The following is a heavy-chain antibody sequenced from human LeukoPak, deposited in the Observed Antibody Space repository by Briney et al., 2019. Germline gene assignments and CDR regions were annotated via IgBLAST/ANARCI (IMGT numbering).Heavy chain of an antibody. J-gene: IGHJ4*02. D-gene: IGHD3-10*01. Sequence: PSETLSLTCTVSAGSISSSSYYWGWIRQPPEKGLEWIASIYYSGTTYYNPSLKTRVTVSVDTSKDQFSLKLSSVTAADTAVYYCARKPILYGSGPYWYYFDYWGQGTLVIVSS. CDR2: IYYSGTT. V-gene: IGHV4-39*01. CDR3: ARKPILYGSGPYWYYFDY. CDR1: AGSISSSSYY.